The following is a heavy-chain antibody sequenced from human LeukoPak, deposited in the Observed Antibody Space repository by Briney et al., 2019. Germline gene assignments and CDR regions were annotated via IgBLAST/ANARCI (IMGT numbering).Heavy chain of an antibody. CDR3: ARDLPIAAAGPNFDY. D-gene: IGHD6-13*01. CDR2: IYTSGST. V-gene: IGHV4-4*07. CDR1: GGSLSSYY. Sequence: PSETLSLTCTVFGGSLSSYYWSWIRQPAGKGLEWIGRIYTSGSTNYNPSLKSRVTMSVDTSKNQFSLKLRSVTAADTAVYYCARDLPIAAAGPNFDYWGQGTLVTVSS. J-gene: IGHJ4*02.